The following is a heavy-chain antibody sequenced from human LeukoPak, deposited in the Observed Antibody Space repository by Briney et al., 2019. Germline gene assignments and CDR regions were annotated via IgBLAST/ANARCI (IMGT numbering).Heavy chain of an antibody. CDR2: ISSSSTTI. J-gene: IGHJ4*02. V-gene: IGHV3-48*01. Sequence: TGGSLRLSCAASGFTFSTYSMNWVRQAPGKGLEWVSYISSSSTTIYYADSVKGRFTISRDNAKNSLYLQINSLRAEDTAVYYCARGYDFWSGYYSIYLGYFDYWGQGTLVTVSS. CDR1: GFTFSTYS. CDR3: ARGYDFWSGYYSIYLGYFDY. D-gene: IGHD3-3*01.